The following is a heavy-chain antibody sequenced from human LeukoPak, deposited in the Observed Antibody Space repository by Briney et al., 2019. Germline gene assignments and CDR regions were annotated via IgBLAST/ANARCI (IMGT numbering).Heavy chain of an antibody. CDR2: ISSSGSTI. CDR1: GFTFSSYE. Sequence: GGSLRLSCAASGFTFSSYEMNWVRQAPGKGLEWVSYISSSGSTIYYADFVKGRFTISRDNAKNSLYLQMNSLRAEDMAVYYCARMLAVAGHDYWGQGTLVTVSS. D-gene: IGHD6-19*01. J-gene: IGHJ4*02. CDR3: ARMLAVAGHDY. V-gene: IGHV3-48*03.